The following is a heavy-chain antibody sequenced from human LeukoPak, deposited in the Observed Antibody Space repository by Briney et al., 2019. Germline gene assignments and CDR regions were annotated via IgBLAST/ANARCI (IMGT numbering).Heavy chain of an antibody. CDR1: GGTFSSYA. V-gene: IGHV1-69*13. CDR2: IIPIFGTA. D-gene: IGHD3-3*01. Sequence: ASVKVSCKASGGTFSSYAISWVRQAPGQGLEWMGGIIPIFGTANYAQKCQGRVTITADESTSTAYMELSSLRSEDTAVYYCARDEGGDFWSGYYGDWGQGTLVTVSS. CDR3: ARDEGGDFWSGYYGD. J-gene: IGHJ4*02.